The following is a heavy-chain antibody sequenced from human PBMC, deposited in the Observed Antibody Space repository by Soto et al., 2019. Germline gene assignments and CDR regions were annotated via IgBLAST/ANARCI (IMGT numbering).Heavy chain of an antibody. J-gene: IGHJ4*02. CDR3: ARATTVTDY. Sequence: EVQLVESGGGLVQPGGSLRLSCAASGFIFSDHYMDWVRQAPGKGLEWVCRTRNKANSHTTEYAASVKGRFTISRDDSKNALYLQMNCLKIEDTAVYYCARATTVTDYWGQGTLVTVSS. CDR1: GFIFSDHY. CDR2: TRNKANSHTT. D-gene: IGHD4-17*01. V-gene: IGHV3-72*01.